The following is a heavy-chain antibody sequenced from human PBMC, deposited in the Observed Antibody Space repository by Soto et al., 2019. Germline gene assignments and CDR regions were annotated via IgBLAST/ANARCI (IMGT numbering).Heavy chain of an antibody. Sequence: QVQLVESGGGVVQPGRSLRLSCAASGFTFSSYAMHWVRQAPGKGLEWVAVISYDGGNKYYADSVKGRFTISRDNSKNTLYLQMNSPGAEDTAVYYCARDHLPSCGGDCYTYYFDYCGQGTLVTVSS. D-gene: IGHD2-21*02. CDR3: ARDHLPSCGGDCYTYYFDY. CDR1: GFTFSSYA. V-gene: IGHV3-30-3*01. CDR2: ISYDGGNK. J-gene: IGHJ4*02.